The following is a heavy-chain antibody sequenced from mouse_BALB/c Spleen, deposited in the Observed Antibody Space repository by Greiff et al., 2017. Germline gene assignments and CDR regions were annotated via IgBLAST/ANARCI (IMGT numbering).Heavy chain of an antibody. CDR3: GRGTTASFYAMDY. CDR2: INPYNGDT. D-gene: IGHD1-2*01. Sequence: VQLKQSGPELVKPGASVKISCKASGYSFTGYFMNWVKQSHGKSLEWIGRINPYNGDTFYNQKFKGKATLTVDKSSSTAHMELLSLTSEDSAVYYCGRGTTASFYAMDYWGQGTSVTVSS. CDR1: GYSFTGYF. J-gene: IGHJ4*01. V-gene: IGHV1-37*01.